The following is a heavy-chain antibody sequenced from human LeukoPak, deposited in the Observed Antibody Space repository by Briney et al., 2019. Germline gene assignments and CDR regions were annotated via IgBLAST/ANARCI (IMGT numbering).Heavy chain of an antibody. CDR1: GFTFSSYG. V-gene: IGHV3-30*02. CDR3: AKGENYYDSSGYYHPLDY. CDR2: IRYDGSNK. J-gene: IGHJ4*02. Sequence: PGGSLRLSCAASGFTFSSYGMHWVRQAPGKGLEWVAFIRYDGSNKYYADSVKGRFTISRDNSKNTLYLQMNSLRAEGTAVYYCAKGENYYDSSGYYHPLDYWGQGTLVTVSS. D-gene: IGHD3-22*01.